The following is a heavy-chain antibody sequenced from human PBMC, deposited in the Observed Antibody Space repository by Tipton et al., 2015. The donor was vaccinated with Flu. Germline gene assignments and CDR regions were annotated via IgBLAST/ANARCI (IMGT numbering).Heavy chain of an antibody. D-gene: IGHD3-3*01. J-gene: IGHJ6*02. CDR2: IYYSGST. Sequence: TLSLTCTVSGGSISSYYWSWIRQPPGKGLEWIGYIYYSGSTNYNPSLKSRVTISVDTSKNQFSLKLSSVTAADTAVYYCAREATYYDFWSGYYSDYYYGMDVWGQGTTVTVSS. V-gene: IGHV4-59*01. CDR3: AREATYYDFWSGYYSDYYYGMDV. CDR1: GGSISSYY.